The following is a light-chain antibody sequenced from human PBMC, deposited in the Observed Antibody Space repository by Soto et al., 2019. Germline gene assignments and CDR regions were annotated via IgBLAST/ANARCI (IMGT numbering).Light chain of an antibody. J-gene: IGLJ1*01. CDR3: CSYAGSYTYV. CDR1: SSDVGGYNF. Sequence: QSALTQPRSVSGSPGQSVTISCTGTSSDVGGYNFVSWYHQHPGKAPKLMIYDVSKRPSGVPDRFSGSKSGNTASLTISGLQAEDEDDYYCCSYAGSYTYVFGTGTKLTVL. CDR2: DVS. V-gene: IGLV2-11*01.